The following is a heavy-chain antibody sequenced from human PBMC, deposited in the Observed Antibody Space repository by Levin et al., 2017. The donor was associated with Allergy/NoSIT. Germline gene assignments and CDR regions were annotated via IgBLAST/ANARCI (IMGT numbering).Heavy chain of an antibody. Sequence: GGSLRLSCKASGYNFTDNYIHWVRQAPGQGLEWLGWINPYSGGTNYPHKFLGRATMTRDTSIGTVYMELRRLRSDDAAVYFCARSRRRGIIAEFDQWGQGTLVTVSS. CDR2: INPYSGGT. CDR1: GYNFTDNY. J-gene: IGHJ4*02. D-gene: IGHD3-10*01. CDR3: ARSRRRGIIAEFDQ. V-gene: IGHV1-2*02.